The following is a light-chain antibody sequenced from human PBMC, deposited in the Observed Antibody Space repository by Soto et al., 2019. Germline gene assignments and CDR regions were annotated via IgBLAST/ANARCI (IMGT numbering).Light chain of an antibody. CDR1: QSVGRY. CDR3: QYHTDWPPYP. V-gene: IGKV3-11*02. J-gene: IGKJ2*01. CDR2: DSS. Sequence: EMVLTQSPATLSLSPGDRATRSCRASQSVGRYLAWYQQRPGQAPRLLIYDSSNRVTGIPAIVSGNGSGRDFTLTIRSLEPEDCAVYYCQYHTDWPPYPFGQGT.